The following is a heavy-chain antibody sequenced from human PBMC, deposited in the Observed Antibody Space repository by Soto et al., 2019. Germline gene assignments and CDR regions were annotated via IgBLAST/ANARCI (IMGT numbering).Heavy chain of an antibody. Sequence: PGGSLRLSCAASGFTFSSYAMHWVRQAPGKGLEWVAVISYDGSNKYYADSVKGRFTISRDNSKNTLYLQMNSLRAEDTAVYYCARDRAGDYDYFDYWGQGTLVTV. CDR1: GFTFSSYA. CDR3: ARDRAGDYDYFDY. D-gene: IGHD4-17*01. V-gene: IGHV3-30-3*01. CDR2: ISYDGSNK. J-gene: IGHJ4*02.